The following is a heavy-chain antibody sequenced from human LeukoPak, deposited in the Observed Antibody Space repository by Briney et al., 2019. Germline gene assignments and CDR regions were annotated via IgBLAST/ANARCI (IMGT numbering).Heavy chain of an antibody. CDR3: ARVDSSSWYQTLRY. D-gene: IGHD6-13*01. CDR2: IYTSGST. V-gene: IGHV4-4*07. CDR1: GGSISSYY. J-gene: IGHJ4*02. Sequence: SETLSLTCTVSGGSISSYYWSWIRQPAGKGLEWIGRIYTSGSTNYNPSLKSRVTMSVDTSKNQFSLKLSSVTAADTAVYYCARVDSSSWYQTLRYWGQGTLVTVSS.